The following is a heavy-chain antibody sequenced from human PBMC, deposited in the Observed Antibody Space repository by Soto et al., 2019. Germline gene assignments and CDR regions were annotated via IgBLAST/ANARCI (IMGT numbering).Heavy chain of an antibody. CDR3: ARHEGDGNVWPLDY. CDR2: IHYSGST. V-gene: IGHV4-39*01. J-gene: IGHJ4*02. CDR1: GDSIGTTHSY. D-gene: IGHD2-15*01. Sequence: SETLSLTCTVSGDSIGTTHSYWAWIRQSPGKGLEWIGNIHYSGSTYYMPSLRSRVTLSVDTSKNQFSLRLTSVTAEDTAVYYCARHEGDGNVWPLDYWGQGILVTVSS.